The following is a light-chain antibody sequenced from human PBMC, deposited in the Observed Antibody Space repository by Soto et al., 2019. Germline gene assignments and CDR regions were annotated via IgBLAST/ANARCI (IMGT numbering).Light chain of an antibody. V-gene: IGKV1-5*01. CDR1: QTIVTW. Sequence: DIQMTQSPSTLSASVGDRVTITCRASQTIVTWLAWYQQKPGKAPALPIHDASSLQSGVPSRFSGSGSGTEFTLTISSLQPDDFGTYYCQQYYSHSQTFGQGTRVDFK. J-gene: IGKJ1*01. CDR3: QQYYSHSQT. CDR2: DAS.